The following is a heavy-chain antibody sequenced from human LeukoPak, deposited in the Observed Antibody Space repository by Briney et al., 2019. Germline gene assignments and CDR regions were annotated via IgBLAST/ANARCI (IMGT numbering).Heavy chain of an antibody. J-gene: IGHJ5*02. Sequence: GASVKVSCKASGGTFSSYAISWVRQAPGQGLEWMGGIIPIFGTANYAQKFQGRVTITADKSTSTAYMELSSLRSEDTAVYYCARGSPLYYYDRNNWFDPWGQGTLVTVSS. D-gene: IGHD3-22*01. CDR3: ARGSPLYYYDRNNWFDP. CDR1: GGTFSSYA. CDR2: IIPIFGTA. V-gene: IGHV1-69*06.